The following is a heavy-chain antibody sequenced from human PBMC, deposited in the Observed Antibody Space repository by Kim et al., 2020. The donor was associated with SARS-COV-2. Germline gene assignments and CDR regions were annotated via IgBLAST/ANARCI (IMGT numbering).Heavy chain of an antibody. Sequence: SASVKGRFTITRKNSKHTLYLQMSSLRAEHTAVYYCVSSLRWLQFPFDYWGQGTLVTVSS. V-gene: IGHV3-64D*06. D-gene: IGHD5-12*01. J-gene: IGHJ4*02. CDR3: VSSLRWLQFPFDY.